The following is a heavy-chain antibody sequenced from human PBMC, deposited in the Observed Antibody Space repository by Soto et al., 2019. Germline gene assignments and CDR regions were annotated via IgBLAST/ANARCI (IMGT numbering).Heavy chain of an antibody. Sequence: SETLSLTCSVSGGSMSSYYWSWIRQPPGKGLEWIGYIYYSGSTNYNPSLKSRVTISVDTSKNQFSLKLSSVTAADTAVYYCARVDDYVWGSYRQYYFDYWGQGTLVTVSS. CDR3: ARVDDYVWGSYRQYYFDY. V-gene: IGHV4-59*01. CDR2: IYYSGST. J-gene: IGHJ4*02. CDR1: GGSMSSYY. D-gene: IGHD3-16*02.